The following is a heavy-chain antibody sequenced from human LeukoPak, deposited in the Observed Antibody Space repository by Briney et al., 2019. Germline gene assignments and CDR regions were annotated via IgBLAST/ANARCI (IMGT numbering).Heavy chain of an antibody. CDR3: ARHPFATPFDH. Sequence: SETLSLTCAVSGDSIRSFYWSWIRQPPGKGLEWIGYVFHTGDTYYNPSLKSRVTVSLDTSKNQIALRLTSVTAADTAVYYCARHPFATPFDHWGRGILVTVSS. J-gene: IGHJ4*02. V-gene: IGHV4-59*08. CDR2: VFHTGDT. CDR1: GDSIRSFY.